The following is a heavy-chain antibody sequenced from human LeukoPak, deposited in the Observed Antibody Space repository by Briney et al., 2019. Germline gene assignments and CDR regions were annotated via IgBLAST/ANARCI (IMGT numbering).Heavy chain of an antibody. CDR3: AREELLSGLDY. CDR1: GGPIRTYQ. J-gene: IGHJ4*02. CDR2: TYTSGST. D-gene: IGHD1-26*01. V-gene: IGHV4-4*07. Sequence: KSSETLSLTCTVSGGPIRTYQWSWIRQPAGKGLEWIGRTYTSGSTNYNPSLKSRVTMSVDTSKNQFSLKLSSVTAADTAVHYCAREELLSGLDYWGQGTLVTVSS.